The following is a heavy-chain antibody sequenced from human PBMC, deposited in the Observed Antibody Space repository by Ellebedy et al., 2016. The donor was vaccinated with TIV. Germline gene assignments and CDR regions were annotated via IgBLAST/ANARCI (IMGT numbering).Heavy chain of an antibody. Sequence: GESLKISCVVSRITFNRYTMSWVRQAPGKGLEWVGGYTNYADSVKGRFTISTHNSRNTLYLQMTNLRTEDTAVYYCAKGSFPFGDKSERIYSFQYWGQGTLVTVSS. CDR1: RITFNRYT. CDR3: AKGSFPFGDKSERIYSFQY. V-gene: IGHV3-53*04. CDR2: GYT. J-gene: IGHJ4*02. D-gene: IGHD3-10*01.